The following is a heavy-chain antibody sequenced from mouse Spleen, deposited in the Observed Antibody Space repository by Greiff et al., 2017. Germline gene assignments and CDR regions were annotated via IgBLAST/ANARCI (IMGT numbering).Heavy chain of an antibody. D-gene: IGHD2-5*01. CDR2: INPNNGGT. Sequence: EVQLQQSGPELVKPGASVKISCKASGYTFTDYYMNWVKQSHGKSLEWIGDINPNNGGTSYNQKFKGKATLTVDKSSSTAYMELRSLTSEDSAVYYCAQGADSNYAMDYWGQGTSVTVSS. CDR3: AQGADSNYAMDY. CDR1: GYTFTDYY. V-gene: IGHV1-26*01. J-gene: IGHJ4*01.